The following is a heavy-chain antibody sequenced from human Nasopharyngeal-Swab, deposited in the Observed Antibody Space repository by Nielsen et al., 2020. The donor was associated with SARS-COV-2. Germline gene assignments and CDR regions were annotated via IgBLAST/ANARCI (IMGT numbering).Heavy chain of an antibody. D-gene: IGHD3-10*01. CDR1: GFTFSDYY. V-gene: IGHV3-11*01. J-gene: IGHJ4*02. CDR3: AHTDPTMVRGVILGSDY. Sequence: GESLKISCAASGFTFSDYYMSWIRQAPGKGLEWLSYISSSGSTIYYADSVKGRFTISRDNSKNTLYLQMNSLRAEDTAVYYCAHTDPTMVRGVILGSDYWGQGTLVTVSS. CDR2: ISSSGSTI.